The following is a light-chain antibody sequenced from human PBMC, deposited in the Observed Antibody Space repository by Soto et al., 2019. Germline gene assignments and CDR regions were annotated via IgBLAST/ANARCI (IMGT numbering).Light chain of an antibody. CDR2: WAS. CDR3: QQYYTTPPT. V-gene: IGKV4-1*01. Sequence: DIVMTQSPDSLAVSLGERATINCKSSQSILYSSNNKSYLTWYQQRPGQPPKLLIYWASTRESGVPDRFSGSGSGTEFTLTISSLQAEDVAVYYCQQYYTTPPTFGGGTKVEIK. J-gene: IGKJ4*01. CDR1: QSILYSSNNKSY.